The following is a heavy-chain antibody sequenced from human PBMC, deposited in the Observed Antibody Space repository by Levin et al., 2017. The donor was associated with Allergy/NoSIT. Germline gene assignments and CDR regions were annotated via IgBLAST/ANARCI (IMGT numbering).Heavy chain of an antibody. D-gene: IGHD3-10*01. CDR1: GYTFTSYA. CDR2: INAGNGNT. Sequence: ASVKVSCKASGYTFTSYAMHWVRQAPGQRLEWMGWINAGNGNTKYSQKFQGRVTITRDTSASTAYMELSSLRSEDTAVYYCARDMVRGVITYYYYYGMDVWGQGTTVTVSS. V-gene: IGHV1-3*01. CDR3: ARDMVRGVITYYYYYGMDV. J-gene: IGHJ6*02.